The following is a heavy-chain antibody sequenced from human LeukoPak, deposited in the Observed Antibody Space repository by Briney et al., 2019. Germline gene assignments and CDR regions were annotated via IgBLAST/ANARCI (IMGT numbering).Heavy chain of an antibody. CDR1: GFTFSSYS. V-gene: IGHV3-48*01. CDR3: ARDHDSSSCPYFDY. Sequence: GGSLGLSCAASGFTFSSYSMNWVRQAPGKGLEWVSYISSSSSTIYYADSVKGRFTISRDNAKNSLYLQMNSLRAEDTAVYYCARDHDSSSCPYFDYWGQGTLVTVSS. D-gene: IGHD6-13*01. J-gene: IGHJ4*02. CDR2: ISSSSSTI.